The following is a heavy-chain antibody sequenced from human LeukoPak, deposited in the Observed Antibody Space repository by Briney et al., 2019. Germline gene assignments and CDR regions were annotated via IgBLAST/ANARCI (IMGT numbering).Heavy chain of an antibody. CDR1: GASFSAYY. J-gene: IGHJ4*02. Sequence: SSETLSLTCAVSGASFSAYYWSWIRQPPGKGLEWIAEVNNSGDTHYNPSLKSRVTISVDTSKNQFSLRVTSATAADTATYYCARRQRISRMSWGXFWGQGTLVIVSS. D-gene: IGHD3-16*01. CDR2: VNNSGDT. CDR3: ARRQRISRMSWGXF. V-gene: IGHV4-34*01.